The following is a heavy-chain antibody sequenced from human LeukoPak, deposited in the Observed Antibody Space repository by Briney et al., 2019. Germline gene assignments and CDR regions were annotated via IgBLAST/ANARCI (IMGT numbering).Heavy chain of an antibody. Sequence: SVKVSCKASGGTFSSYAISWVRQAPGQGLEWMGGIIPIFGTANYAQKFQGRVTITADESTSTAYMELSSLRSEDTAVYYCAETPRRITIFGVVTHNWFDPGAREPWSPSPQ. CDR2: IIPIFGTA. CDR3: AETPRRITIFGVVTHNWFDP. V-gene: IGHV1-69*01. D-gene: IGHD3-3*01. J-gene: IGHJ5*02. CDR1: GGTFSSYA.